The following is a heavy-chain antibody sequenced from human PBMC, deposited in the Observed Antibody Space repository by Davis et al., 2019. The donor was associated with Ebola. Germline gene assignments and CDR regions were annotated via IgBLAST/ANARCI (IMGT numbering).Heavy chain of an antibody. V-gene: IGHV1-3*01. Sequence: AASVKVSCKASGDTFTSYAMHWVRQAPGQRLEWMGWINAGNGNTKYSQKFQGRVTITRDTSASTAYMELSSLRSEDTAVYYCARGRSPYYVWDYFDYWGQGTLVTVSS. D-gene: IGHD3-16*01. CDR1: GDTFTSYA. J-gene: IGHJ4*02. CDR3: ARGRSPYYVWDYFDY. CDR2: INAGNGNT.